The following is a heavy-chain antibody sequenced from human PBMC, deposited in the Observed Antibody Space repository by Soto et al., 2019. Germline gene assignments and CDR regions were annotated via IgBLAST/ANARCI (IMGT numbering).Heavy chain of an antibody. D-gene: IGHD4-17*01. CDR2: IDPSDSYT. CDR1: GYSFTSYW. V-gene: IGHV5-10-1*01. Sequence: GEALKISCKGSGYSFTSYWSSWVRQMPGKGLEWMGRIDPSDSYTNYSPSFQGHVTISADKSISTAYLQWSSLKASDTAMYYCARTTNDYGDYVDYWGQGTLVTVSS. J-gene: IGHJ4*02. CDR3: ARTTNDYGDYVDY.